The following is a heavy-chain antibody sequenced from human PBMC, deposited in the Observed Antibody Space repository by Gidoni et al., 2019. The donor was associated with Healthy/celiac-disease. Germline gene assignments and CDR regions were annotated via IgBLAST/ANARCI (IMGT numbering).Heavy chain of an antibody. D-gene: IGHD3-10*01. CDR3: ARDPNLLLLWFGELLSKFDY. J-gene: IGHJ4*02. CDR1: GFTFSSYA. CDR2: ISYDGSNK. V-gene: IGHV3-30-3*01. Sequence: QVQLVESGGGVVQPGRSLRLSCAASGFTFSSYAMHWVRQAPGKGLEWVAVISYDGSNKYYADSVKGRFTISRDNSKNMLYLQMNSLRAEDTAVYYCARDPNLLLLWFGELLSKFDYWGQGTLVTVSS.